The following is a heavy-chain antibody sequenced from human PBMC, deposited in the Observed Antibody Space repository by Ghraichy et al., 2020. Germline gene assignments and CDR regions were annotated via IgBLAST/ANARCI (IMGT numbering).Heavy chain of an antibody. J-gene: IGHJ3*02. CDR3: VKGAFYYDSSGYYSPPQAFDI. V-gene: IGHV3-64D*09. CDR1: GFTFSSYA. D-gene: IGHD3-22*01. CDR2: ISSNGGST. Sequence: GGSLRLSCSASGFTFSSYAMHWVRQAPGKGLEYVSAISSNGGSTYYADSVKGRFTISRDNSKNTLYLQMSSLRAEDTAVYYCVKGAFYYDSSGYYSPPQAFDIWGQGTMVTVSS.